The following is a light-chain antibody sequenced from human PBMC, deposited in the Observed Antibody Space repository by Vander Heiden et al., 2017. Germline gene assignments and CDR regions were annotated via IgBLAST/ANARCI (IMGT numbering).Light chain of an antibody. J-gene: IGLJ3*02. CDR3: YSAADNNLV. V-gene: IGLV3-27*01. CDR1: VLAKKKY. Sequence: SYELTQPSSVSVSPGQTARITCSGDVLAKKKYARWFQQKPGQAPGVVIYKDSERPSEIPERFSGFSSGTKVTLTISGAQVEDEADYYCYSAADNNLVFGGGTKLTVL. CDR2: KDS.